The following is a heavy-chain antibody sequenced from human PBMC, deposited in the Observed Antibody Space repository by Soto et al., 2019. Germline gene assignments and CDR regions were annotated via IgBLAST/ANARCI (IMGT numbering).Heavy chain of an antibody. J-gene: IGHJ1*01. Sequence: GGSLRLSCAASGFTVSSNYMSWVRQAPGKGLEWVSVIYSGGSTYYADSVKGRFTISRDNSKNTLYLQMNSLRAEDTAVYYCARDRIAVAGNPEYFQHWGQAPWSPSPQ. D-gene: IGHD6-19*01. V-gene: IGHV3-66*01. CDR3: ARDRIAVAGNPEYFQH. CDR1: GFTVSSNY. CDR2: IYSGGST.